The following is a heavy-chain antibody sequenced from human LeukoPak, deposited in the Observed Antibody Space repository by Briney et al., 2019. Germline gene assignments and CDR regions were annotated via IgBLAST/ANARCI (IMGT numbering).Heavy chain of an antibody. D-gene: IGHD6-13*01. Sequence: GGSLRLSCAASGFTFSSYWMSWVRQAPGKGLEWVANIKEDGSEKNYVDSVKGRLTISRDNAKNSLYLQMNSLRAEDTAVYYCARHGRVRGIAAAPWGQGTLVTVSS. CDR2: IKEDGSEK. CDR1: GFTFSSYW. V-gene: IGHV3-7*01. J-gene: IGHJ5*02. CDR3: ARHGRVRGIAAAP.